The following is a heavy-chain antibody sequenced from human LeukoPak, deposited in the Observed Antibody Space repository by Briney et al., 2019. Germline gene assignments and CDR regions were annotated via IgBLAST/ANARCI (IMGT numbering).Heavy chain of an antibody. V-gene: IGHV3-48*01. CDR1: GFTFTSYS. Sequence: GGSLRLSCAPSGFTFTSYSMNSVRPTPGEGLGKGSYISSSSSTIYYADSVKGRFTISRDNAKNSLYRQMNSLRAEDTAVYYCARVPTTPMPVAGTIDGWGQGTLVTVSS. CDR2: ISSSSSTI. J-gene: IGHJ4*02. D-gene: IGHD6-19*01. CDR3: ARVPTTPMPVAGTIDG.